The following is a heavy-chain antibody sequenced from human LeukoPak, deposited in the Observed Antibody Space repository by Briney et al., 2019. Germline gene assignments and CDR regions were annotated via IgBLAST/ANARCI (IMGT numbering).Heavy chain of an antibody. Sequence: PSETLSLTCAVYGGSFSGYYWSWIRQPPGKGLEWIGEINHSGSTNYNPSLKSRVTISIDTSKNQFSLKLSSVTAADTAVYYCAREDYYDSHFDYWGQGTLVTVSS. D-gene: IGHD3-22*01. J-gene: IGHJ4*02. CDR3: AREDYYDSHFDY. CDR2: INHSGST. CDR1: GGSFSGYY. V-gene: IGHV4-34*01.